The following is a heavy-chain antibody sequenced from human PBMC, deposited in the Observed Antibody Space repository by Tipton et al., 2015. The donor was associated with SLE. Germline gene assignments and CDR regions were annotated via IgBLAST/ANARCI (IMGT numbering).Heavy chain of an antibody. V-gene: IGHV4-61*02. J-gene: IGHJ6*03. CDR1: GGSISSGSYY. Sequence: TLSLTCTVSGGSISSGSYYWTWIRQPAGKGPEWIGRVYSSGSTDYNPSLNSRVTISVDTSKNQFSLKLSSVTAADTAVYYCARVFGGTGYMDVWGKGTTVIVSS. CDR3: ARVFGGTGYMDV. D-gene: IGHD3-16*01. CDR2: VYSSGST.